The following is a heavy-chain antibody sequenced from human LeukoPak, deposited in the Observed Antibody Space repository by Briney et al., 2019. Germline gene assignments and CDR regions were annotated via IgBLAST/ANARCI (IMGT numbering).Heavy chain of an antibody. D-gene: IGHD2-2*01. CDR2: IYTTGYT. Sequence: SETLSLTCTVSGGSISSGSYFWSWIRQPAGKGLEWIGRIYTTGYTNYNPSLKSRVAMSLDTTENQLSLKLSSVTAADTAVYYCEREVVPPGATGDNWCDPWGRGTLVTVSA. V-gene: IGHV4-61*02. J-gene: IGHJ5*02. CDR3: EREVVPPGATGDNWCDP. CDR1: GGSISSGSYF.